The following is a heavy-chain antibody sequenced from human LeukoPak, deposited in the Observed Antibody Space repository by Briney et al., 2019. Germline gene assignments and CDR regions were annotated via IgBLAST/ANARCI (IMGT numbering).Heavy chain of an antibody. Sequence: GGSLRLSCAASGFTFSSFAFSWVRQAPGTGLEWVSAISGSDRHYITSYTDSVKGRFTISRDNSKNTVYLHMNSLRAGDSAVYFCAREKGGTSGVDYWGQGALVTVSS. CDR1: GFTFSSFA. CDR2: ISGSDRHYIT. CDR3: AREKGGTSGVDY. V-gene: IGHV3-23*01. J-gene: IGHJ4*02. D-gene: IGHD4-23*01.